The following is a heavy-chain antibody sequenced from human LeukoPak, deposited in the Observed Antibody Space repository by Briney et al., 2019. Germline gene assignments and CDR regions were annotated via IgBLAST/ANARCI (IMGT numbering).Heavy chain of an antibody. V-gene: IGHV3-74*01. Sequence: GGSLRLSCAASGFTFSSYWMHWVRQAPGKGLVWVSRINSDGSRTTYADSVKGRFTISRDNAKNTLYPQMNSLRAEDTAVYYCVRNLDFWGDSEDYWGQGTLVTVSS. CDR2: INSDGSRT. CDR1: GFTFSSYW. D-gene: IGHD3-3*01. CDR3: VRNLDFWGDSEDY. J-gene: IGHJ4*02.